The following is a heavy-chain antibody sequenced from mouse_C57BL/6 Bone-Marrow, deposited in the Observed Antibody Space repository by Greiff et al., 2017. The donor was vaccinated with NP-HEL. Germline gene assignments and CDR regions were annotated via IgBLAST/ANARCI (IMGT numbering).Heavy chain of an antibody. CDR1: GFTFSSYG. J-gene: IGHJ3*01. V-gene: IGHV5-6*02. D-gene: IGHD1-1*01. Sequence: EVKLVESGGDLVKPGGSLKLSCAASGFTFSSYGMSWVRQTPDKRLEWVATLSSGGSSTYYPDSVKGRFTISRDNAKNTLYLQMSSLKSEDTAMYYCARRNYYGSGFAYWGQGTLVTVSA. CDR3: ARRNYYGSGFAY. CDR2: LSSGGSST.